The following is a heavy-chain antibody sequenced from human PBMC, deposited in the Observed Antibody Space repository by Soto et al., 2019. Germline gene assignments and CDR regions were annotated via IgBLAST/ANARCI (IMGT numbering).Heavy chain of an antibody. D-gene: IGHD2-15*01. CDR3: ARDPRWPGPMDY. Sequence: EVQLVEAGGDLVQPGGSLRLSCAASGFTFSSYWMGWVRQAPGKGLEWVASLKWDGSEKYYVDSVKGRFTISRDNAKNSLYLQMNSLRIDDTGVYYCARDPRWPGPMDYWGQGTLVTVSS. V-gene: IGHV3-7*01. J-gene: IGHJ4*02. CDR2: LKWDGSEK. CDR1: GFTFSSYW.